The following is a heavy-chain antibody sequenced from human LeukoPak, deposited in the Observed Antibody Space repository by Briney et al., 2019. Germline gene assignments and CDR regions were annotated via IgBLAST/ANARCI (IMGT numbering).Heavy chain of an antibody. V-gene: IGHV4-34*01. CDR2: INHSGST. Sequence: PSETLSLTSAVYGGSFSGYYWSWIRQPPGKGLEWIGEINHSGSTNYNPSLKSRVTISVDTSKNQFSLKLSSVTAADTAVYYCARELTLWSGYRNAFDIWGQGTMVTVSS. D-gene: IGHD3-3*01. CDR3: ARELTLWSGYRNAFDI. J-gene: IGHJ3*02. CDR1: GGSFSGYY.